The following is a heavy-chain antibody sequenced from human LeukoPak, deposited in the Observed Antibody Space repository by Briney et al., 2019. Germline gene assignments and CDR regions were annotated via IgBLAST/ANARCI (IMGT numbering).Heavy chain of an antibody. CDR2: INPNSGGT. D-gene: IGHD3-3*01. J-gene: IGHJ4*02. CDR1: GYTFTGYY. Sequence: ASVKVSCKASGYTFTGYYMHWVRQAPGQRLEWMGWINPNSGGTNYAQKFQGRVTMTSDTSISTAYMELSRLRSDAMAVYYCARTPPEYYDFWRDYQNYFDYWGQGTLVTVSS. CDR3: ARTPPEYYDFWRDYQNYFDY. V-gene: IGHV1-2*02.